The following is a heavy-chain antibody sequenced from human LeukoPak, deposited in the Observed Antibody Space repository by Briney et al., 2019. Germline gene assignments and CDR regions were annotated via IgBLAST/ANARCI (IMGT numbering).Heavy chain of an antibody. CDR2: INLNTGYT. D-gene: IGHD1-1*01. CDR3: AEDVGRTGTNCFDP. V-gene: IGHV1-2*02. J-gene: IGHJ5*02. Sequence: ASVKVSCKPSGDTFTANYLHRVRQAPGQGLEWLGWINLNTGYTKYAQKFQGRVTMTRDTSTSSAFMELSRLRSDDTAVYFCAEDVGRTGTNCFDPWGQGTLVTVSS. CDR1: GDTFTANY.